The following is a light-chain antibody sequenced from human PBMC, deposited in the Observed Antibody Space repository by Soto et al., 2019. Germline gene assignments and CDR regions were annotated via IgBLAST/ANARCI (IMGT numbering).Light chain of an antibody. CDR1: QSVTSNY. CDR2: GAS. V-gene: IGKV3-20*01. CDR3: QQYGYSPPT. Sequence: EIVLTQSPGTLSLSPGEGATLSCRASQSVTSNYLAWYQRKPGQAPRLLIYGASNRATAIPDRCSGSGSETHLTLTISRLEPEDFGVYYCQQYGYSPPTFRLGTKVDIK. J-gene: IGKJ1*01.